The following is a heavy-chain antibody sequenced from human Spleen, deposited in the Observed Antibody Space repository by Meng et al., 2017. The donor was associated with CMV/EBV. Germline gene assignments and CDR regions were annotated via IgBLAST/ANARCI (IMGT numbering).Heavy chain of an antibody. CDR3: ARGFRITIFGPEWYFDL. CDR1: GGSISRSSYY. CDR2: IYYSGST. Sequence: SETLSLTCSVSGGSISRSSYYWGWIRQPPGKGQEWIGSIYYSGSTYYNPSLKSRVTISVDTSKTQFSLKLSSVTAADTAVYYCARGFRITIFGPEWYFDLWGRGTLVTVSS. J-gene: IGHJ2*01. V-gene: IGHV4-39*07. D-gene: IGHD3-3*01.